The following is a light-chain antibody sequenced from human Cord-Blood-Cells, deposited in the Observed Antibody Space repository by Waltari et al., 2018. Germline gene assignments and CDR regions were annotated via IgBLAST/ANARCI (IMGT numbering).Light chain of an antibody. V-gene: IGLV1-40*01. CDR1: STNLGAGYD. Sequence: QPQPTQPLSVSGAPGQRVTISCPGSSTNLGAGYDVQRYQQLPGTSPKLLLYGNSKRPSGVPDLFSGSKSGTSAALAISGLQAEDEAYYLCQSYDRSLSGVVFGGGTKLTVL. J-gene: IGLJ2*01. CDR2: GNS. CDR3: QSYDRSLSGVV.